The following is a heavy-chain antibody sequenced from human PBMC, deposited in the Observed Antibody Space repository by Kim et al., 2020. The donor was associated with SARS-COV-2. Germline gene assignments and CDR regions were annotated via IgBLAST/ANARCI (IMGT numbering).Heavy chain of an antibody. Sequence: SETLSLTCTVSGGSISSYYWSWIRQPPGKGLEWIGYIYYSGSTNYNPSLKSRVTISVDTSKNQFSLKLSSVTAADTAVYYCARSLDTAMENDYWGQGTLVTVSS. J-gene: IGHJ4*02. D-gene: IGHD5-18*01. CDR2: IYYSGST. V-gene: IGHV4-59*08. CDR1: GGSISSYY. CDR3: ARSLDTAMENDY.